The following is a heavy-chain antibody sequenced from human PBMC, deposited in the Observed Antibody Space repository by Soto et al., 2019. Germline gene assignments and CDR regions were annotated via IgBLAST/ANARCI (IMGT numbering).Heavy chain of an antibody. J-gene: IGHJ4*02. CDR3: AKNTMIVLVMTKDYFDY. Sequence: HPGGSLRLSCAASGFTFSSYAMTWVRQAPGKGLEWVSGISGSGAGTDYAVSVKGRFTISRDNSKNTLYLQMNSLRAEDTAVYYCAKNTMIVLVMTKDYFDYWGQGTLVTVSS. CDR2: ISGSGAGT. V-gene: IGHV3-23*01. CDR1: GFTFSSYA. D-gene: IGHD3-22*01.